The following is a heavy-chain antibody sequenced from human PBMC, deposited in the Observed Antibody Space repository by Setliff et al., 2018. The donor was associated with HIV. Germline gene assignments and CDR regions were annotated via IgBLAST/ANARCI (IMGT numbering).Heavy chain of an antibody. V-gene: IGHV3-23*01. J-gene: IGHJ2*01. CDR3: ARDPYPYFDYGDWYFDL. CDR2: ISSGGIIK. CDR1: GFTFDISD. D-gene: IGHD4-17*01. Sequence: GGSLRLSCATSGFTFDISDMSWVRQAPGKGLEWVSSISSGGIIKKYSGSVKGRFTISRDNSNDTVYLQMNSLRAEDTAVYYCARDPYPYFDYGDWYFDLWGRGTLVTVSS.